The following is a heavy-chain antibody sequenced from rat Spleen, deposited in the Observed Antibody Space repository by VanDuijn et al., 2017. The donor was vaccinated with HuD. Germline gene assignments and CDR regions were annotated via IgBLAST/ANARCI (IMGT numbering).Heavy chain of an antibody. Sequence: EVQLVESGGGLVQPGRSLKLSCAASGFTFSDYYMAWVRQAPQKGLEWVATISTSGSRTYYPDSVKGRFTISRDTAKSSLYLQMNSLKSEDTATYYCARQATTEAKDFDYWGQGVMVTVSS. CDR2: ISTSGSRT. D-gene: IGHD1-11*01. J-gene: IGHJ2*01. CDR1: GFTFSDYY. V-gene: IGHV5-7*01. CDR3: ARQATTEAKDFDY.